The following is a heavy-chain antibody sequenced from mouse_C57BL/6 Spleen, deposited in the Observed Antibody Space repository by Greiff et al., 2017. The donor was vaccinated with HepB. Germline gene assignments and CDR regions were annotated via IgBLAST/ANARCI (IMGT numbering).Heavy chain of an antibody. CDR3: ARGGGNVDY. Sequence: VQLKESGPGLVKPSQSLSLTCSVTGYSITSGYYWNWIRQFPGNKLEWMGYISYDGSNNYNPSLKNRISITRDTSKNQFFLKLNSVTTEDTATYYCARGGGNVDYWGQGTTLTVSS. V-gene: IGHV3-6*01. J-gene: IGHJ2*01. CDR2: ISYDGSN. D-gene: IGHD1-1*02. CDR1: GYSITSGYY.